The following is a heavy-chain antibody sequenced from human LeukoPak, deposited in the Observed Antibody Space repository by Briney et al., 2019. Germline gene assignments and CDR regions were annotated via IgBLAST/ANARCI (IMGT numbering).Heavy chain of an antibody. Sequence: GGSLRLSCAASGFTFSSYAMSWARQAPGKGLKWVSAISGSGGSTYYADSVKGRFTISRDNAKNSLYLQMNSLRAEDTAVYYCARGTAAAKIDYWGQGTLVTVSS. D-gene: IGHD6-13*01. CDR1: GFTFSSYA. CDR3: ARGTAAAKIDY. CDR2: ISGSGGST. J-gene: IGHJ4*02. V-gene: IGHV3-23*01.